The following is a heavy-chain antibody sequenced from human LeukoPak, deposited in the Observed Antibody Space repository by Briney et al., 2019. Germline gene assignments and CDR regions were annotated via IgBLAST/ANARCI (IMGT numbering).Heavy chain of an antibody. D-gene: IGHD2-2*01. CDR3: GRDPAPASEYCRSTGCRGAFDY. J-gene: IGHJ4*02. V-gene: IGHV3-11*01. CDR1: GFTFSDYY. Sequence: GGSLRLSCAASGFTFSDYYMSWVRQAPGKGLEWVSYISSSGSTIYYADSVKGRFTISRDNAKNSLYLQMNSLRAEDTEVNSWGRDPAPASEYCRSTGCRGAFDYWGRETRVTVSS. CDR2: ISSSGSTI.